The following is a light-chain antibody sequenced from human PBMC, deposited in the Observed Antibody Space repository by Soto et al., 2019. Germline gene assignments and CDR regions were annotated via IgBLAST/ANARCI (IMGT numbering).Light chain of an antibody. Sequence: QSALTQPRSVSGSPGQSVTISCTGTSSDVGGYNYVSWYQQHPGKAPKLMIYDVSKRPSGVPDRFSGSKSGNTASLTISGLQAEDDADYYCCSYAGSVWVFGGGTKLTVL. J-gene: IGLJ3*02. CDR2: DVS. V-gene: IGLV2-11*01. CDR1: SSDVGGYNY. CDR3: CSYAGSVWV.